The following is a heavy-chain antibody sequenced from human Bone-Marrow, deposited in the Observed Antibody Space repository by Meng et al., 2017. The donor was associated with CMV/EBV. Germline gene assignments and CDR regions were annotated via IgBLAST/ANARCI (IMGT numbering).Heavy chain of an antibody. CDR3: VRGNFWSGYSY. Sequence: SQTLSLTCAISGDSVSGHSAVWNWIRQSPSRGLEWLGRTYYRSKWYTDYAVSLKSRIAINPDTSKNQFSLRLNSVIPEDTAVYYCVRGNFWSGYSYWGQGTRVTGSS. CDR1: GDSVSGHSAV. J-gene: IGHJ4*02. D-gene: IGHD3-3*01. V-gene: IGHV6-1*01. CDR2: TYYRSKWYT.